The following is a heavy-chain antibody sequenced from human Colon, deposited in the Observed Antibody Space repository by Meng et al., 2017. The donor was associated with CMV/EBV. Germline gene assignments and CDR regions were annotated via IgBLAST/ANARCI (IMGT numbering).Heavy chain of an antibody. Sequence: GGSLRLSCAVSGFTFDDFAMHWVRQIPGKGLEWVSLISWDGGTSYYADSVKGRFTIPRDNAKNSLYLQMDSLRTEDSALYYCAKNFYGSGSRGYGMDVWGQGTTVTVSS. D-gene: IGHD3-10*01. CDR3: AKNFYGSGSRGYGMDV. CDR1: GFTFDDFA. J-gene: IGHJ6*02. CDR2: ISWDGGTS. V-gene: IGHV3-43D*03.